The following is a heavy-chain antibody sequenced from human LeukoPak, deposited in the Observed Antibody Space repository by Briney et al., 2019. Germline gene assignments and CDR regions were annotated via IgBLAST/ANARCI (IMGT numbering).Heavy chain of an antibody. CDR1: GFTFRSYW. Sequence: GGSLRLSCAASGFTFRSYWMHWVRQAPGKGLVWVSRINSDGSTTAYADSVKGRFTISRDNAENTLCLQMNSLRAEDTAVYYCTRDSGTGSAWYPFDYWGQGTLVTVSS. CDR2: INSDGSTT. CDR3: TRDSGTGSAWYPFDY. V-gene: IGHV3-74*03. J-gene: IGHJ4*02. D-gene: IGHD6-19*01.